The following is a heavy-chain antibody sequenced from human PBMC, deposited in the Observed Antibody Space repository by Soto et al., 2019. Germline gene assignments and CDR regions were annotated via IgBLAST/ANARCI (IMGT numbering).Heavy chain of an antibody. D-gene: IGHD2-15*01. CDR2: MNPNSGNT. Sequence: QVQLVQSGAEVKKPGASVKVSCKASGYTFTSYDINWVRQATGQGLEWMGRMNPNSGNTGYAQKFQGRVTMTRNTCIRKGYRGLSSLSAQETAVYYRSRKLNPNGEDYWGQGTLLTVS. V-gene: IGHV1-8*01. J-gene: IGHJ4*02. CDR3: SRKLNPNGEDY. CDR1: GYTFTSYD.